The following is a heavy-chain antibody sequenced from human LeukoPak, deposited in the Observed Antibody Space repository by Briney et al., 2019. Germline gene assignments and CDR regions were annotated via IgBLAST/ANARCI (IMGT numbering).Heavy chain of an antibody. V-gene: IGHV4-31*03. CDR3: ARVHAFGTPDSSGYYYYFDY. D-gene: IGHD3-22*01. CDR2: IYYSGST. J-gene: IGHJ4*02. CDR1: GGSISSGGYY. Sequence: SETLSLTCTVSGGSISSGGYYWSWIRQHPGEGLEWIGYIYYSGSTYYNPSLKSRVTISVDTSKNQFSLKLSSVTAADTAVYYCARVHAFGTPDSSGYYYYFDYWGQGTLVTVSS.